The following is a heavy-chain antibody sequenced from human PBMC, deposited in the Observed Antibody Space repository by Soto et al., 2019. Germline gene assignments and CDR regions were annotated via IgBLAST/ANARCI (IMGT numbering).Heavy chain of an antibody. Sequence: SETLSLTCTVSGGSISSSSSYWGWIRQPPGKGLEWIGTIYSGSTYYNPSLKSRVTISVDTSKNQFSLKLSSVAAADTAIYFCATTRGIAVGGSFNYWGQGTLVTVSS. CDR3: ATTRGIAVGGSFNY. CDR1: GGSISSSSSY. V-gene: IGHV4-39*01. D-gene: IGHD6-13*01. CDR2: IYSGST. J-gene: IGHJ4*02.